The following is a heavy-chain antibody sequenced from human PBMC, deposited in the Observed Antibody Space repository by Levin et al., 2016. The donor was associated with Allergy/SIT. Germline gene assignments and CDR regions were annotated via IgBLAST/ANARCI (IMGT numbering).Heavy chain of an antibody. CDR2: INPNSGGT. Sequence: SVKVSCKASGYSFSGYYMHWVRQAPGQGLEWMGWINPNSGGTDSAQKFQGRVTLTRDTSISTVYMDLNRLTFDDTAVFYCARGRGTNYNNRFDPWGQGTLVTVSS. V-gene: IGHV1-2*02. D-gene: IGHD3-10*01. CDR3: ARGRGTNYNNRFDP. CDR1: GYSFSGYY. J-gene: IGHJ5*02.